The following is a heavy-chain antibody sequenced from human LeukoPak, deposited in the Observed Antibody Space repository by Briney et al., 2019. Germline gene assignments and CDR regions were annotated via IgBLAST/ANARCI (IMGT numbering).Heavy chain of an antibody. CDR3: ARVRDGYNDAYDI. CDR1: GFTFTNYN. CDR2: INPSGGST. D-gene: IGHD5-24*01. V-gene: IGHV1-46*01. J-gene: IGHJ3*02. Sequence: ASVTLSCKASGFTFTNYNMHWVRQAPGQGLEWMGIINPSGGSTNYAQNFQARVTMTRDTSTSTVYMELSSLRSEDTAVYYCARVRDGYNDAYDIWGQGTMVTVPS.